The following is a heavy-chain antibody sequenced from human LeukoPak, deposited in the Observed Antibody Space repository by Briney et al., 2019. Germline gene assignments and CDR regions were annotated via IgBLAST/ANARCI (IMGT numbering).Heavy chain of an antibody. CDR1: GYSFTSYW. D-gene: IGHD5-18*01. V-gene: IGHV3-23*01. CDR3: AKRSDGYSRFDY. Sequence: GASLQISCKGSGYSFTSYWIGWVRQAPGKGREWVSGISGSGGSTYYADSVKGRFTISRDNSKNTLYLQMNSLRAEDTAVYYCAKRSDGYSRFDYWGQGTLVTVSS. J-gene: IGHJ4*02. CDR2: ISGSGGST.